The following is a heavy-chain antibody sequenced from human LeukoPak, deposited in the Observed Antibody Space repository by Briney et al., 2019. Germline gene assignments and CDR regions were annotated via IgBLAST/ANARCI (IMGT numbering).Heavy chain of an antibody. CDR1: GGSVSTGRSY. CDR2: YHNSGNA. V-gene: IGHV4-61*01. CDR3: ARDYCGRTTCYPDS. J-gene: IGHJ5*01. Sequence: SETLSLTCSVSGGSVSTGRSYWTWIRQPPGKGLEWIGYYHNSGNAIYNPSLKSRVTISVDTSKNQFYLSLSSVTAADTAVYFCARDYCGRTTCYPDSWGQGTLVTVSS. D-gene: IGHD2-2*01.